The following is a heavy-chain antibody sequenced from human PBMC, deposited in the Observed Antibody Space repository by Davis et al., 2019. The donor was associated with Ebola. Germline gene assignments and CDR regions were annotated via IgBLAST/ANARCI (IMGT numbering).Heavy chain of an antibody. Sequence: SGPTLVKPTQTLTLTCPFSGFSLSTSGMCVSWIRQPPGKALEWLALIDWDDDKYYSTSLKTRLTISKDTSKNQVVLTMTNMDPVDTATYYCARIRKKYDFWSGYNWFDPWGQGTLVTVSS. CDR2: IDWDDDK. CDR1: GFSLSTSGMC. D-gene: IGHD3-3*01. J-gene: IGHJ5*02. CDR3: ARIRKKYDFWSGYNWFDP. V-gene: IGHV2-70*01.